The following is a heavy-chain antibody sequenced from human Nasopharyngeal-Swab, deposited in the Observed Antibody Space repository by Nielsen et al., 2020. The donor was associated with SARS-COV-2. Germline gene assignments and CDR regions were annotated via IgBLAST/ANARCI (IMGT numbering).Heavy chain of an antibody. V-gene: IGHV3-23*01. CDR2: ISGSGGST. D-gene: IGHD5-18*01. CDR1: GFTFSSYA. CDR3: AKRSGYSYGPDYYYYYMDV. Sequence: GGSLRLSCAASGFTFSSYAMSWVRQTLGKGLEWVSAISGSGGSTYYADPVKGQFTISRDNSKNTLYLQMNSLRAEDTAVYYCAKRSGYSYGPDYYYYYMDVWGKGTTVTVSS. J-gene: IGHJ6*03.